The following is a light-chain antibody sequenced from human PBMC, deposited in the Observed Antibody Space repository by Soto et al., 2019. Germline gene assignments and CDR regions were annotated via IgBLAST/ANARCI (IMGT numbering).Light chain of an antibody. Sequence: DIVMTQSPDSLAVSLGERATINCKSSQSVLYSSNNKNYLAWYQQRPGQPPNLLIYWASTRESGVPDRFSGSGSGTDFTLTISSLQAEDVAIYYCQQYLSFPLTFGQGTKVEIK. V-gene: IGKV4-1*01. CDR1: QSVLYSSNNKNY. CDR2: WAS. CDR3: QQYLSFPLT. J-gene: IGKJ1*01.